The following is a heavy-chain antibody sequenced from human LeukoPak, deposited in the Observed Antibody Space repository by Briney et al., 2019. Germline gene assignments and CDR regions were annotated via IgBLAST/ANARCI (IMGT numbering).Heavy chain of an antibody. Sequence: GETLKISCKGSGYSFTSYWIAWVRQMPGKGLEWMGIIYSGDSDTRYSPYFQGQVTISADKSISTAYLQWSSLKASDTAMYYCARGDKYNLSSYYFDYWGQGTLVTVSS. CDR1: GYSFTSYW. V-gene: IGHV5-51*01. D-gene: IGHD1-20*01. J-gene: IGHJ4*02. CDR2: IYSGDSDT. CDR3: ARGDKYNLSSYYFDY.